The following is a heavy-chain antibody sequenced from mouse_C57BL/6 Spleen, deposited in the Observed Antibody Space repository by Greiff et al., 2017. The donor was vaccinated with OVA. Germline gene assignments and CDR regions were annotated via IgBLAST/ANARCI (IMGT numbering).Heavy chain of an antibody. V-gene: IGHV1-81*01. D-gene: IGHD3-2*02. Sequence: QVHVKQSGAELARPGASVKLSCKASGYTLTSYGISWVKQRTGQGLEWIGEIYPRSGNTYYNEKFKGKATLTADKSSSTAYMELRSLTSEDSAVYFCARIGAQADYFDYWRQGTTLTVSS. CDR2: IYPRSGNT. CDR1: GYTLTSYG. J-gene: IGHJ2*01. CDR3: ARIGAQADYFDY.